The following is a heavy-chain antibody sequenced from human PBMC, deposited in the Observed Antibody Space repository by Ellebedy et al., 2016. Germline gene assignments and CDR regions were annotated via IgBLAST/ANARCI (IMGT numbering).Heavy chain of an antibody. CDR1: GFTFSNFF. D-gene: IGHD3/OR15-3a*01. J-gene: IGHJ4*02. CDR2: ISAGGDNT. Sequence: GESLKISXAASGFTFSNFFMTWVRQAPGKGLEWVSTISAGGDNTQFADSVKGRFTVSRDNSRNTGYLQMNDLRVEDTALYYCRHGHYADYWGQGTLVTVSS. CDR3: RHGHYADY. V-gene: IGHV3-23*01.